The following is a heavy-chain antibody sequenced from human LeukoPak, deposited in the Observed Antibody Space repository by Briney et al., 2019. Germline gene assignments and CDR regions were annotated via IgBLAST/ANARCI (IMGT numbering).Heavy chain of an antibody. CDR2: IIPILGTA. D-gene: IGHD6-6*01. J-gene: IGHJ6*03. CDR3: ASDRYSSSSESRYYYYYMDV. Sequence: ASVKVSCKASGGTFSSYAISWVRQAPGQGLEWMGGIIPILGTANYAQKFQGRVTITTDESTSTAYMELSSLRSEDTAVYYCASDRYSSSSESRYYYYYMDVWGKGTTVTVSS. CDR1: GGTFSSYA. V-gene: IGHV1-69*05.